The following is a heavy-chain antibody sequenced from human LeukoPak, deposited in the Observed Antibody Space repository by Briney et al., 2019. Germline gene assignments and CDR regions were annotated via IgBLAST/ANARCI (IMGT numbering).Heavy chain of an antibody. CDR2: ISAYDGNT. CDR1: GYTFTGYY. J-gene: IGHJ3*02. Sequence: ASVKVSCKASGYTFTGYYIHWVRQAPGQGLEWMGWISAYDGNTNYAQKLQGRVTMTTDTSTSTAYMELRSLRSDDTAVYYCARSIDEDAFDIWGQGTMVTVSS. D-gene: IGHD3-3*02. CDR3: ARSIDEDAFDI. V-gene: IGHV1-18*04.